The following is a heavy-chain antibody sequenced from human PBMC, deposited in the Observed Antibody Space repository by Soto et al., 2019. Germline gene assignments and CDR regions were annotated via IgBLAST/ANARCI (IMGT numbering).Heavy chain of an antibody. J-gene: IGHJ4*02. D-gene: IGHD1-26*01. Sequence: GGSLRLSCVVSGLTFSSYAMHWVRQAPGKGLEWVSVISHDGTYKNYADSVKGRLTISRDNSMDTLYLQMNSLTVEDTAVYYCVLSRSYNRYYFHHWGLGSLVTVSS. CDR3: VLSRSYNRYYFHH. V-gene: IGHV3-30*04. CDR1: GLTFSSYA. CDR2: ISHDGTYK.